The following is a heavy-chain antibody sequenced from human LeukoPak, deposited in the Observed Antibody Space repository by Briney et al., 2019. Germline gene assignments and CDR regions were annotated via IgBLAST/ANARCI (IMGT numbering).Heavy chain of an antibody. J-gene: IGHJ4*02. CDR2: ISAYNGNT. Sequence: ASVKVSCKASGYTFTSYAMHWVRQAPGQRLEWMGWISAYNGNTNYAQKLQGRVTMTTDTSTSTAYMELRSLRSDDTAVYYCARDHPGYYYNYWGQGTLVTVSS. CDR3: ARDHPGYYYNY. D-gene: IGHD3-22*01. V-gene: IGHV1-18*01. CDR1: GYTFTSYA.